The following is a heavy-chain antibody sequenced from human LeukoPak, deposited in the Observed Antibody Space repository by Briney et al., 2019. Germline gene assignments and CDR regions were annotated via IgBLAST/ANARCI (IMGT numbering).Heavy chain of an antibody. V-gene: IGHV3-23*01. D-gene: IGHD6-19*01. CDR2: ICSRTGGT. CDR3: EKCGSSGCHLIFY. CDR1: GFTFTTNA. J-gene: IGHJ4*02. Sequence: GGSLRLSCAASGFTFTTNAMSWVRHAPGEGLEWVSAICSRTGGTSYADSVTGRLTIYRDNTTNTLYMQTASLRAEATSVFYWEKCGSSGCHLIFYCGEGTLVSVSS.